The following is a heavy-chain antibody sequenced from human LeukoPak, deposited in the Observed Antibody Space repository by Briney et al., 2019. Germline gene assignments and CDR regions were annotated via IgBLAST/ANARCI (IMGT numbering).Heavy chain of an antibody. V-gene: IGHV1-69*04. Sequence: SVKVSCKASGGTFSSYAISWVRQAPGQGLEWMGRIIPILGIANYAQKFQGRVTITADKSTSTAYMELSSLRSEDTAVYYCARVGFYTDYGMDVWGQGPRSPSP. J-gene: IGHJ6*02. CDR3: ARVGFYTDYGMDV. CDR2: IIPILGIA. CDR1: GGTFSSYA. D-gene: IGHD2/OR15-2a*01.